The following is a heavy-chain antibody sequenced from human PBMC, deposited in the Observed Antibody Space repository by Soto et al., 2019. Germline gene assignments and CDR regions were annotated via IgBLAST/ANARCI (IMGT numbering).Heavy chain of an antibody. D-gene: IGHD6-19*01. Sequence: QAQVEQSGAEVKKPGASVKVSCKSSGYTFTDYYIHWVRQAPGQGLEWMGWINPKSGATNYAQKFRGRVSMTRDTSSSTVYMELTKLTSDDTAVYYCTRGGMPYSSWNYYFNGMDIWGQGTTATVAS. V-gene: IGHV1-2*02. CDR2: INPKSGAT. CDR3: TRGGMPYSSWNYYFNGMDI. CDR1: GYTFTDYY. J-gene: IGHJ6*02.